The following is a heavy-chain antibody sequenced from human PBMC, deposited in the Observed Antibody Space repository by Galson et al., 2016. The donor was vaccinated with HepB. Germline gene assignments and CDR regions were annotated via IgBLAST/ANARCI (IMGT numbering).Heavy chain of an antibody. CDR3: AKLSSAWYSFDY. V-gene: IGHV3-23*01. D-gene: IGHD6-19*01. CDR2: ISGSGDST. CDR1: GFTFSGYA. Sequence: SLRLSCAASGFTFSGYAMSWVRQAPGKGLEWVSAISGSGDSTYYADSVKGRFTISRDNSKNTLYLQMNSLRAEDTAVYYCAKLSSAWYSFDYWGQGTLVTVSS. J-gene: IGHJ4*02.